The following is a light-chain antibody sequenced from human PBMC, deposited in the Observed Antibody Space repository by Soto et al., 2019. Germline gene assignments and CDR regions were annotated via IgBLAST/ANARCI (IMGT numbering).Light chain of an antibody. Sequence: EIVLTQSPGTLSLSPGERANLSCRASQSVSSSYLAWYQQKPGQAPRLLIYGASSRATGIPDRFSGSGSETDFTPTISRLEPEDFAVYYCQQYGSSAWTFGQGTKVEIK. CDR3: QQYGSSAWT. CDR1: QSVSSSY. V-gene: IGKV3-20*01. CDR2: GAS. J-gene: IGKJ1*01.